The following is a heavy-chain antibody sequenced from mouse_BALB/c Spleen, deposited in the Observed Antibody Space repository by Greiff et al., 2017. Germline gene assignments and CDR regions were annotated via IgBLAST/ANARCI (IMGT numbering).Heavy chain of an antibody. V-gene: IGHV5-17*02. CDR1: GFTFSSFG. J-gene: IGHJ3*01. CDR2: ISSGSSTI. D-gene: IGHD2-4*01. Sequence: EVQGVESGGGLVQPGGSRKLSCAASGFTFSSFGMHWVRQAPEKGLEWVAYISSGSSTIYYADTVKGRFTISRDNPKNTLFLQMTSLRSEDTAMYYCARSTMITTTSAWFAYWGQGTLVTVSA. CDR3: ARSTMITTTSAWFAY.